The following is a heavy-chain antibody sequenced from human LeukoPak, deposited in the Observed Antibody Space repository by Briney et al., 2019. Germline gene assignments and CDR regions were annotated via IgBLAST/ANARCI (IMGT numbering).Heavy chain of an antibody. CDR2: ISYDGSNK. J-gene: IGHJ3*01. D-gene: IGHD3-16*01. Sequence: GGSLRLSCAASGFTFSSYAMHWVRQAPGKGLEWVAVISYDGSNKYYADSVKGRFTISRDNSKNTLSLQMSSLRADDTAVYYCVRGFRADAFHFRGQGTMVTVSS. CDR3: VRGFRADAFHF. CDR1: GFTFSSYA. V-gene: IGHV3-30-3*01.